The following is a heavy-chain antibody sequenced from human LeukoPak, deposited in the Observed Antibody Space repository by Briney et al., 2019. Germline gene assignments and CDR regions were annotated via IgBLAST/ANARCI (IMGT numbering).Heavy chain of an antibody. D-gene: IGHD6-13*01. CDR3: ARDLGSSWHVERH. V-gene: IGHV1-18*01. J-gene: IGHJ1*01. CDR1: GYTFTSYG. Sequence: ASVKVSCKASGYTFTSYGISWVRQAPGQGLEWMGWISAYNGNTNYAQKLQGRVTMTTDTSTSTAYIELRSLRSDDTAAYYCARDLGSSWHVERHWGQGTLVTVSS. CDR2: ISAYNGNT.